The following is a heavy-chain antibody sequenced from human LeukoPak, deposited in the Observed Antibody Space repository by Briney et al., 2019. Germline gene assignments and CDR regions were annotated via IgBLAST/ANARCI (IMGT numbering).Heavy chain of an antibody. J-gene: IGHJ4*02. CDR1: GFTFSTYE. CDR2: ISSSGYTI. V-gene: IGHV3-48*03. Sequence: GALRLSCAASGFTFSTYEMNWVRRAPGKGLEWVSYISSSGYTIFYADSVKGRFTISRDNAKNSLYLQMSSLRAEDTAVYYCARDLEYSTSFDYWGQGTLVTVSS. CDR3: ARDLEYSTSFDY. D-gene: IGHD6-6*01.